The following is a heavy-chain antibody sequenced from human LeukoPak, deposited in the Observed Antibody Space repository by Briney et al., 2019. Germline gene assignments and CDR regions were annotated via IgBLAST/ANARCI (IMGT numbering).Heavy chain of an antibody. Sequence: GESLKISCKGSGYSFTNYWIAWVRQMPGKGLEWMGIIYPGDSHTRYSPSFQGQVTISADKSINTAYLQWRSLEASDTAMYYRARHREYSSYYYYYGMDVWGQGTTVTVSS. CDR3: ARHREYSSYYYYYGMDV. CDR1: GYSFTNYW. V-gene: IGHV5-51*01. CDR2: IYPGDSHT. J-gene: IGHJ6*02. D-gene: IGHD6-6*01.